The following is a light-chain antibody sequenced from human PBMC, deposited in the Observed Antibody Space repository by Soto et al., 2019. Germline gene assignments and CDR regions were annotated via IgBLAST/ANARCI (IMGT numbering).Light chain of an antibody. CDR1: SSNIGSNA. CDR3: AVWDDSLIGPV. V-gene: IGLV1-44*01. Sequence: QSVLTQPPSASGTPGQRVTISCSGSSSNIGSNAVNWYQQLPGTAPKLLIYSNTQRPSGVPDRITGSKSGTSASLAISGLQSEDEADYYCAVWDDSLIGPVFGGGTKVTFL. J-gene: IGLJ3*02. CDR2: SNT.